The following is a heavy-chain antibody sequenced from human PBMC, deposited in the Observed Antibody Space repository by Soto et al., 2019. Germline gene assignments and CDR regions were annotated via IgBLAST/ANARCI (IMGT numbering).Heavy chain of an antibody. CDR3: ARPLYSSSGY. CDR1: GYTFTSYG. Sequence: ASVKVSCKASGYTFTSYGISWVRQAPGQGLEWMGWINPNSGGTNYAQRFQGRVTMTRDTSISTAYMELSRLRSDDTAVYYCARPLYSSSGYWGQGTLVTVSS. V-gene: IGHV1-2*02. J-gene: IGHJ4*02. CDR2: INPNSGGT. D-gene: IGHD6-19*01.